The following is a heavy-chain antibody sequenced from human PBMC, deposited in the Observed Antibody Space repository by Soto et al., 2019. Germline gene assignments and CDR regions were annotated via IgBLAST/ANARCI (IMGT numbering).Heavy chain of an antibody. CDR1: GYTFTVYY. V-gene: IGHV1-2*02. J-gene: IGHJ6*02. CDR2: IIPNSGGT. CDR3: ARPSRGSGSPRYYYYGMDV. Sequence: ASVKVSCKASGYTFTVYYMHWVLQAPVQGLEWMGWIIPNSGGTNYAQNFQGRVTMTRDTSISTAYMELSRLRSDDTAVYYCARPSRGSGSPRYYYYGMDVWGQGTTVTVSS. D-gene: IGHD3-10*01.